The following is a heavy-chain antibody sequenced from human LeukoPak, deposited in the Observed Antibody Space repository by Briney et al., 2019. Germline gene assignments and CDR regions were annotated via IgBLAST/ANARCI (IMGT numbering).Heavy chain of an antibody. J-gene: IGHJ4*02. CDR3: AKESVPYSSGLIDY. V-gene: IGHV3-23*01. D-gene: IGHD6-25*01. Sequence: GGSPRLSCAASGFTLSSYAMSWVRQAPGKGLEWVSAISGSGGSTYYADSVKGRFTISRDNSKNTLYLQMNSLRAEDTAVYYCAKESVPYSSGLIDYWGQGTLVTVSS. CDR2: ISGSGGST. CDR1: GFTLSSYA.